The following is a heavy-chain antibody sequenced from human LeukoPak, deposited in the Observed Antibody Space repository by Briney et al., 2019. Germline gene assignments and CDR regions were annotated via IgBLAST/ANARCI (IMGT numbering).Heavy chain of an antibody. CDR2: MNPSGGST. Sequence: ASVKVSCKASGYTFTSYYVHWVRQAPGQGLEWMGIMNPSGGSTSYAQKFQGRVTMTRDTSTSTIYMELSSLRYEDTAVYYCARAGIWDYSDSSGYHNGAFDIWGQGTMVTVSS. CDR1: GYTFTSYY. D-gene: IGHD3-22*01. CDR3: ARAGIWDYSDSSGYHNGAFDI. V-gene: IGHV1-46*01. J-gene: IGHJ3*02.